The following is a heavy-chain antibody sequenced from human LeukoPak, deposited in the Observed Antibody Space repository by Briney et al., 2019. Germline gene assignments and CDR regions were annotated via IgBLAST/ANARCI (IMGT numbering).Heavy chain of an antibody. J-gene: IGHJ4*02. CDR1: GFTFSGYN. CDR3: ARRGSGVSPNFDY. D-gene: IGHD3-10*01. Sequence: PGGSLRLSCAASGFTFSGYNMNWVRQAPGRGLEWVSYISGTTNNIYYADSVKGRFTISRDNAKNSLYLQMNSLRAEDTAVYYCARRGSGVSPNFDYWGQGTLVTVSS. CDR2: ISGTTNNI. V-gene: IGHV3-48*04.